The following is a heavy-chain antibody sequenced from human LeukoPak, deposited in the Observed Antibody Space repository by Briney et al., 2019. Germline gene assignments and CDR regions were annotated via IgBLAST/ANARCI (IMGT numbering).Heavy chain of an antibody. Sequence: GESLKIPCKGSGYSFISYWIGWVRQMPGKGLEWMGIIYPGDSDTRYSPSFQGQVTISADKSISTAYLQWSSLKAPDSAIYYCAREGDGYNGVHYYGMDVWGQGTTVTVSS. J-gene: IGHJ6*02. D-gene: IGHD5-24*01. CDR2: IYPGDSDT. V-gene: IGHV5-51*01. CDR3: AREGDGYNGVHYYGMDV. CDR1: GYSFISYW.